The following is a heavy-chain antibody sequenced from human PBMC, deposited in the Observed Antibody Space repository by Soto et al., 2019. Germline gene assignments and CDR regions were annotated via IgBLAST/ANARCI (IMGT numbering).Heavy chain of an antibody. CDR1: GFTFISYA. Sequence: GWSLRLSCAASGFTFISYAMHWVRQAPGKGLEWVAVISYDGSNKYYADSVKGRFTISRDNSKNTLYLQMNSLRAEDTAVYYCARDIYGMDVWGQGTTVTVSS. V-gene: IGHV3-30-3*01. CDR3: ARDIYGMDV. CDR2: ISYDGSNK. J-gene: IGHJ6*02.